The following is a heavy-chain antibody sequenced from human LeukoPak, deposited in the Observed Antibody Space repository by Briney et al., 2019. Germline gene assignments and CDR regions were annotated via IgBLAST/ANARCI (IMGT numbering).Heavy chain of an antibody. CDR3: ARGPKQPGNRSISRWFDP. CDR2: INPNSGGT. J-gene: IGHJ5*02. D-gene: IGHD1-14*01. V-gene: IGHV1-2*02. Sequence: GASVKVSCKASGYTFTGYYMHWVRQAPGQGLEWMGWINPNSGGTNYAQKFQGRVTMTRDTSTSTVYMELSSLRSEDTAVYYCARGPKQPGNRSISRWFDPWGQGTLVTVSS. CDR1: GYTFTGYY.